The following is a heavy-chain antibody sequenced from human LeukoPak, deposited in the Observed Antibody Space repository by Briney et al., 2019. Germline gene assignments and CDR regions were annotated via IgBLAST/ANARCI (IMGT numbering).Heavy chain of an antibody. V-gene: IGHV4-30-4*08. CDR2: IYYSGST. D-gene: IGHD4-11*01. CDR3: ASSRRSARLQFDY. CDR1: GGSISSGDYY. Sequence: SQTLSLTCTVSGGSISSGDYYWSWIRQPPGKGLEWIGYIYYSGSTYYIPSLKSRVTISVDTSKNQFSLKLSSVTAADTAVYYCASSRRSARLQFDYWGQGILVTVSS. J-gene: IGHJ4*02.